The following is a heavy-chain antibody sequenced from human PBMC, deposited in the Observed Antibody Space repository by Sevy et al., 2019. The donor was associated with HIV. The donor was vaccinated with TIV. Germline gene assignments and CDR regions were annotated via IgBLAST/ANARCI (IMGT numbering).Heavy chain of an antibody. CDR2: INQHGSDK. Sequence: GGSLRLSCEASGFIFSSHWMNWVRRAPGKGLEWVANINQHGSDKNYVASVEGRFTISRDNAKNSLYLQMNSLRVGETAVYYCARGDYYDSGPLIDYRPLDHWGRGTLVTVSS. CDR1: GFIFSSHW. V-gene: IGHV3-7*01. J-gene: IGHJ4*02. CDR3: ARGDYYDSGPLIDYRPLDH. D-gene: IGHD3-22*01.